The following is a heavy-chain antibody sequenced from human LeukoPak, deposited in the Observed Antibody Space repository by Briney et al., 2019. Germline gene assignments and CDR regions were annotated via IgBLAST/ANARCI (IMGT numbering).Heavy chain of an antibody. Sequence: PGGSLRLSCAASGFTFNSYAMTWVRQAPGTGLEWVSTINTSGGTTYYADSVKGRFTISRDNAKNSLYLQMNSLRAEDTAVYYCARDPRAAAAGRLYYYYGMDVWGQGTTVTVSS. CDR2: INTSGGTT. CDR1: GFTFNSYA. CDR3: ARDPRAAAAGRLYYYYGMDV. D-gene: IGHD6-13*01. J-gene: IGHJ6*02. V-gene: IGHV3-21*01.